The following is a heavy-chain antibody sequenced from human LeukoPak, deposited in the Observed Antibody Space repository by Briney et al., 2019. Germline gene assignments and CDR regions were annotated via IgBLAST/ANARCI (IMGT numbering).Heavy chain of an antibody. CDR1: GFTFSSYS. D-gene: IGHD3-3*01. V-gene: IGHV3-48*01. Sequence: GGSLRLSCAASGFTFSSYSMNWVRQAPGKGLEWVSYISSSSSTIYYADSVKGRFTISRDNAKNSLYLQMNSLRAEDTAVYYCARVSDFWSGYYTGIRTRDYWGQGTLVTVSS. CDR3: ARVSDFWSGYYTGIRTRDY. CDR2: ISSSSSTI. J-gene: IGHJ4*02.